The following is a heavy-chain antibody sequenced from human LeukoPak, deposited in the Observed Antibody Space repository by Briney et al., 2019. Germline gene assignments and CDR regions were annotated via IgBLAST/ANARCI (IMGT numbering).Heavy chain of an antibody. CDR2: IIPIFGTA. CDR3: ARGVTRVRGVIINWFDP. Sequence: SVKLSCKASGATCSRYAISRLRQAPGQGLKWWGGIIPIFGTANYAPKFPGRVTITADESTSTAYVELSSLRAEDTAVYDCARGVTRVRGVIINWFDPWGQGSLVTVSS. V-gene: IGHV1-69*13. J-gene: IGHJ5*02. D-gene: IGHD3-10*01. CDR1: GATCSRYA.